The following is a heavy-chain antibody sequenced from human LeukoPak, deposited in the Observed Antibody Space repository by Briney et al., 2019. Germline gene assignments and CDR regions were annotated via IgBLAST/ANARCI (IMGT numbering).Heavy chain of an antibody. Sequence: SETLSLTCTVSGGSVSSGSYYWGWIRQPPGKGLEWIGYIYYSGSTNYNPSLKSRVTISVDTSKNQFSLKLSSVTAADTAVYYCAREVCSGGSCYFNWFDPWGQGTLVTVSS. D-gene: IGHD2-15*01. J-gene: IGHJ5*02. CDR2: IYYSGST. V-gene: IGHV4-61*01. CDR3: AREVCSGGSCYFNWFDP. CDR1: GGSVSSGSYY.